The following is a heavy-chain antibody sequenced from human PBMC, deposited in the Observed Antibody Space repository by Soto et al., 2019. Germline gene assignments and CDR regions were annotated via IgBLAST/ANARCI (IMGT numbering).Heavy chain of an antibody. V-gene: IGHV3-7*01. CDR1: GFTFGYYW. CDR3: AREGALKPFSS. CDR2: IKLDASEK. J-gene: IGHJ5*02. Sequence: LRLSCAASGFTFGYYWMSWVRQAPGKGLEWLATIKLDASEKKYVDSVKGRFTISRDNAKNSVYLQMDSLRVEDTAVYYCAREGALKPFSSWGQGALVTVSS.